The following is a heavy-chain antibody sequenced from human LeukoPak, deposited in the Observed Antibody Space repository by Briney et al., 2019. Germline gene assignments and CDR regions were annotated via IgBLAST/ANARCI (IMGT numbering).Heavy chain of an antibody. D-gene: IGHD3-3*01. CDR1: GVTFSDYG. Sequence: PGGSLRLSCAASGVTFSDYGMHWVRQAPGKGLEWVAFIRYDGSNKYYADSVKGRFTISRDNSKNTLYLQMNSLRAEDTAVYYCAKDYQKRVDFSPGFDYWGQGTLVTVSS. J-gene: IGHJ4*02. CDR2: IRYDGSNK. V-gene: IGHV3-30*02. CDR3: AKDYQKRVDFSPGFDY.